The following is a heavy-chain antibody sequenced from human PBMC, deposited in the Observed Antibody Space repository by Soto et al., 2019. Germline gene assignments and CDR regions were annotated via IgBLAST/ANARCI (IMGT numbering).Heavy chain of an antibody. CDR2: IYYSGST. Sequence: PSETLSLTCTVSGGSISSFYWSWIRQPPGKGLEWIGYIYYSGSTNYNPSLKSRVTISVDNAKNSLYLQMNSLRDEDTAVYYCARDRATVTTFFKYRTYINDFDYWGQGTLVTVSS. CDR1: GGSISSFY. D-gene: IGHD4-17*01. J-gene: IGHJ4*02. V-gene: IGHV4-59*12. CDR3: ARDRATVTTFFKYRTYINDFDY.